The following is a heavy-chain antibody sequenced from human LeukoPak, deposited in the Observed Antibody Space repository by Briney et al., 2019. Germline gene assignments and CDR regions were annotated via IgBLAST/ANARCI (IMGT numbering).Heavy chain of an antibody. CDR2: IRYDGSNK. V-gene: IGHV3-30*02. Sequence: GGSLRLSCAASGFTFSSYGMHWVRQAPGKGLEWVAFIRYDGSNKYYADSVKGRFTISRDNSKNTLYLQMNSLRAEDTAVYYCARFIAAPYYFDYWGRGTLVTVSS. CDR1: GFTFSSYG. J-gene: IGHJ4*02. D-gene: IGHD6-13*01. CDR3: ARFIAAPYYFDY.